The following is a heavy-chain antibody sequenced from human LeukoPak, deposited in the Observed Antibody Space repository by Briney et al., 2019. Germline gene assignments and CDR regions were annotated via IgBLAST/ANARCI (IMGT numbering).Heavy chain of an antibody. CDR1: GYTFNSYG. CDR3: ARAPRGSSTWYIVY. CDR2: ISPYNGNT. D-gene: IGHD6-13*01. V-gene: IGHV1-18*01. Sequence: ASVKVSCKASGYTFNSYGISWVRQAPGQGLEWMGWISPYNGNTNYAQKFQGRVTMTTDTSTTTAYVELRSLGSDDTAVYYCARAPRGSSTWYIVYWGQGTLVTVSS. J-gene: IGHJ1*01.